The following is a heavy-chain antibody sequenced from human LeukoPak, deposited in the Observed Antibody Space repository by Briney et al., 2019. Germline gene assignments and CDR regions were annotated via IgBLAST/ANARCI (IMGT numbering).Heavy chain of an antibody. J-gene: IGHJ4*02. V-gene: IGHV4-39*01. CDR3: ARRSSGYDKYYFDY. CDR2: IYYSGST. Sequence: SETLSLTCTVSGGSISSSSYYWGWIRQPPGKGLEWIGSIYYSGSTYYNPSLKSRVTISVDTSKNQFSLNLSSVTAADTAVYYCARRSSGYDKYYFDYRGQGTLVTVSS. CDR1: GGSISSSSYY. D-gene: IGHD5-12*01.